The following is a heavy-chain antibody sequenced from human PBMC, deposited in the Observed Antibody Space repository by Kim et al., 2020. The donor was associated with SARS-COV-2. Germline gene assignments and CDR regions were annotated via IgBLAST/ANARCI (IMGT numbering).Heavy chain of an antibody. V-gene: IGHV4-34*01. CDR3: ARGGGSSWYVGWPWPFDY. CDR1: GGSFSGYY. Sequence: SETLSLTCAVYGGSFSGYYWSWIRQPPGKGLEWIGEINHSGSTNYNPSLKSRVTISVDTSKNQFSLKLSSVTAADTAVYYCARGGGSSWYVGWPWPFDYWGQGTLVTVSS. CDR2: INHSGST. D-gene: IGHD6-13*01. J-gene: IGHJ4*02.